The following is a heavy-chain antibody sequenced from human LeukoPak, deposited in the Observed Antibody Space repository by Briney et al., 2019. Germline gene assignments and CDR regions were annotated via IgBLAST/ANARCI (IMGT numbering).Heavy chain of an antibody. J-gene: IGHJ4*02. Sequence: PSETLSLTCTVSGGSISSSSYYWGWIRQPPGKGLEWIGSIYYSGSTYYNPSLKSRVTISVDTSKSQFSLKLSSVTAADTAVYYCARGGYDSSGYYYYWGQGTLVTVSS. CDR1: GGSISSSSYY. D-gene: IGHD3-22*01. CDR2: IYYSGST. CDR3: ARGGYDSSGYYYY. V-gene: IGHV4-39*07.